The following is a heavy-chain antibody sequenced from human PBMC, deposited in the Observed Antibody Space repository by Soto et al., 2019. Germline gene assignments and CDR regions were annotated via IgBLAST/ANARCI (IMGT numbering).Heavy chain of an antibody. J-gene: IGHJ5*02. D-gene: IGHD3-3*01. CDR1: GYTFSSYG. CDR2: ISAYNGNT. Sequence: QVQLVQSGGEVRQPGASVKVSCKASGYTFSSYGISWVRQAPGQGLEWMGWISAYNGNTKYAQNLQGRVTLTTDTSTTTAYMELRSLRYDDTAVYFCARGADFWSGYHWFDPWGQGTLVTVSS. CDR3: ARGADFWSGYHWFDP. V-gene: IGHV1-18*01.